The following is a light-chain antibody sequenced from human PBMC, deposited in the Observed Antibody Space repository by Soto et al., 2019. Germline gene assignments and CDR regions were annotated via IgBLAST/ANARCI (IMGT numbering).Light chain of an antibody. V-gene: IGKV2-30*01. CDR1: RSVVYSDGFTY. J-gene: IGKJ1*01. CDR3: MQATHWPWT. Sequence: DIVLTQSPLSLPVTPGQPASISCRSSRSVVYSDGFTYLNWFQQRPGQSPRXXIYKVSNRDSGVPDRFSGRGSGTDFNLTISRVEPDDVGVYYCMQATHWPWTFGQGTKVDIK. CDR2: KVS.